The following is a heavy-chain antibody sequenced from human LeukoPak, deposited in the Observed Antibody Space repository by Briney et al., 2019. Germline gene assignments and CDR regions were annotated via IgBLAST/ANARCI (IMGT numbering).Heavy chain of an antibody. CDR3: ARRPPLPGIAVAGLADY. D-gene: IGHD6-19*01. CDR1: GGSISSSSYY. V-gene: IGHV4-39*07. Sequence: SETLSLTCTVSGGSISSSSYYWGWIRQPPGTGLEWIGSIYYSGSTYYNPSLKSRVTISVDTSKNQFSLKLSSVTAADTAVYYCARRPPLPGIAVAGLADYWGQGTLVTVSS. CDR2: IYYSGST. J-gene: IGHJ4*02.